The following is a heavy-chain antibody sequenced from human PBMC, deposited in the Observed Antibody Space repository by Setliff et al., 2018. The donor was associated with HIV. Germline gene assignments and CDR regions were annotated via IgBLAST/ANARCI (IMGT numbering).Heavy chain of an antibody. D-gene: IGHD6-25*01. CDR2: ITSSSSTI. Sequence: GESLTISCAASGFTFTIYSMDWVRLAPGKGLEWVSYITSSSSTIYYADSVKGRFTISRDDAKNSLYLQMNSLRAEDTAVYYCARGAATMAFDLWGQGTMVTVSS. V-gene: IGHV3-48*01. CDR1: GFTFTIYS. CDR3: ARGAATMAFDL. J-gene: IGHJ3*01.